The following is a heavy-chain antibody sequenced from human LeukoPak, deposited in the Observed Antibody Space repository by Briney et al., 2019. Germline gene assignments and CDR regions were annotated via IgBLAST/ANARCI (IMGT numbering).Heavy chain of an antibody. V-gene: IGHV4-61*08. Sequence: KTSETLSLTCNVSGDSVSSGDHYWGWIRQPPGKGLELIGYVYRSGLTKYNPSLKSRVTISVDTSKNQFSLKLSSVTAADTAVYYCASMIVVVPNIWGQGTMVTVSS. J-gene: IGHJ3*02. D-gene: IGHD3-22*01. CDR2: VYRSGLT. CDR1: GDSVSSGDHY. CDR3: ASMIVVVPNI.